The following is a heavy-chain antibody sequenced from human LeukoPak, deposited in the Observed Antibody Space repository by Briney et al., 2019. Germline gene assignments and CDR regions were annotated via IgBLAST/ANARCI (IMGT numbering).Heavy chain of an antibody. D-gene: IGHD5-18*01. CDR1: GYTFTSYD. J-gene: IGHJ6*03. V-gene: IGHV1-8*03. CDR3: ARGRVQLWSYYYYMDV. CDR2: MNPNSGNT. Sequence: APVKVSCKASGYTFTSYDINWVRQATGQGLEWMGWMNPNSGNTGYAQKFQGRVTITRNTSISTAYMELSSLRSEDTAVYYCARGRVQLWSYYYYMDVWGKGTTVTVSS.